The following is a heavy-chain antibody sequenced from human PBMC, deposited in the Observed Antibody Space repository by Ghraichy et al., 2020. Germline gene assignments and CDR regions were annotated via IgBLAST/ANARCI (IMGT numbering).Heavy chain of an antibody. D-gene: IGHD3-10*01. CDR3: ARDIKPITMVRGVIIMNDAFDI. J-gene: IGHJ3*02. CDR1: GFTFSSYS. Sequence: GESLNISCAASGFTFSSYSMNWVRQAPGKGLEWVSSISSSSSYIYYADSVKGRFTISRDNAKNSLYLQMNSLRAEDTAVYYCARDIKPITMVRGVIIMNDAFDIWGQGTMVTVSS. V-gene: IGHV3-21*01. CDR2: ISSSSSYI.